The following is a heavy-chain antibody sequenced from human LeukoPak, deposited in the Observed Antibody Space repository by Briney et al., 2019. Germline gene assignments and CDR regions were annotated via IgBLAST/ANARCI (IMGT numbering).Heavy chain of an antibody. CDR1: GFTFSSYA. D-gene: IGHD5-18*01. CDR2: ISGSGGST. V-gene: IGHV3-23*01. CDR3: AKVRAYSYGYNYFDY. J-gene: IGHJ4*02. Sequence: GGSLRLSCAASGFTFSSYAMSWVRPAPGKGLEWVSAISGSGGSTYYADSVKGRFTISRDNSKNTLYLQMNSLRAEDTAVYYCAKVRAYSYGYNYFDYWGQGTLVTVSS.